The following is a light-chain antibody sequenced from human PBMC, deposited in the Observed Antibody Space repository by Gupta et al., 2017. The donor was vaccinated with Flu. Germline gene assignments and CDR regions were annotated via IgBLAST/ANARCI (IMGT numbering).Light chain of an antibody. J-gene: IGLJ3*02. V-gene: IGLV1-44*01. CDR3: AAWDDSLNVSV. CDR1: SSNIGSNT. Sequence: QSVLTQPPSASGTPGQRVTISCSGSSSNIGSNTVNWYQQLPGTAPKLLIYSNNQRPSGVPDRFSGSKSGTSASLGITGLQSEDEADYYCAAWDDSLNVSVFGSGTKLTVL. CDR2: SNN.